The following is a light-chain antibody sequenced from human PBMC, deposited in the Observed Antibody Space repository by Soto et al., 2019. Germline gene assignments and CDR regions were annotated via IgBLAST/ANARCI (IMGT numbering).Light chain of an antibody. CDR2: DAA. V-gene: IGKV1-33*01. Sequence: DIQLTQSPSSLSASVGDRVTITCQASQDINRYVNWYQQQLGKAPKLLMFDAATLESGVLSRFSGSGSGTEFTLTISSLQPEDFATYFCQQYDSLPPTFGGGTKVDIQ. J-gene: IGKJ4*01. CDR3: QQYDSLPPT. CDR1: QDINRY.